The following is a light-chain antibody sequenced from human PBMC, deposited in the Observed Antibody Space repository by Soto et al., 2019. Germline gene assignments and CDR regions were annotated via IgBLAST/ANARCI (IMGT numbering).Light chain of an antibody. CDR2: GVS. J-gene: IGKJ1*01. Sequence: EVVLTQSPGTLSLSPGERVTLSCRASQSVSSTYLAWYQQKPGQAPRLLIYGVSSRATGIPDRSSGSGSGTDFTLTISRLEPEDFAVYYCQQYGSSPWTFGQGTKVEIK. V-gene: IGKV3-20*01. CDR3: QQYGSSPWT. CDR1: QSVSSTY.